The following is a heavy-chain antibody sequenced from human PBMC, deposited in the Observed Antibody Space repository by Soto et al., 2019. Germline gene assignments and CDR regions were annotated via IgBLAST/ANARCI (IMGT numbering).Heavy chain of an antibody. CDR2: MSGGGGNT. J-gene: IGHJ5*01. CDR1: GFTFKDYA. D-gene: IGHD3-10*01. CDR3: AKVWGSGSYLSWFDS. Sequence: EEQLLESGDGSGQPGGSVRLSCAASGFTFKDYAMSWVRQAPGKGLEGVSTMSGGGGNTDYADSVRGRFTISRENSRNTVYLDMNNLRGDDTARYYCAKVWGSGSYLSWFDSWGQGIHVTVSS. V-gene: IGHV3-23*01.